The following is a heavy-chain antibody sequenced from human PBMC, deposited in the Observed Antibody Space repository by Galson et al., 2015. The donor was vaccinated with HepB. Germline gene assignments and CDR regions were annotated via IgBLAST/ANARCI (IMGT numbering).Heavy chain of an antibody. CDR2: VSSVSTYI. CDR3: VKDRTNTWSFDY. V-gene: IGHV3-21*06. J-gene: IGHJ4*02. Sequence: SLRLSCAASGFTFSSYSMNWVRQAPGKGLEWVSSVSSVSTYIYLTDSMKGRFTISRDNAKNTVYLQMDSLGAEDTAVYYCVKDRTNTWSFDYWGQGALVTVSS. D-gene: IGHD1-14*01. CDR1: GFTFSSYS.